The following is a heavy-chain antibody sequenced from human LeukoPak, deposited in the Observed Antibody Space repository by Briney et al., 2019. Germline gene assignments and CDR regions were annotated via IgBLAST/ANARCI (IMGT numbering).Heavy chain of an antibody. Sequence: ASVKVSCKASGYTFTGYYMHWVRQAPGQGLEWMGWINPNSGGTNYAQKFQGRVTMTRDTSISTAYMELSRPRSDDTAVYYCARAKQQLATGRTYYFDYWGQGTLVTVSS. CDR2: INPNSGGT. CDR1: GYTFTGYY. J-gene: IGHJ4*02. D-gene: IGHD6-13*01. V-gene: IGHV1-2*02. CDR3: ARAKQQLATGRTYYFDY.